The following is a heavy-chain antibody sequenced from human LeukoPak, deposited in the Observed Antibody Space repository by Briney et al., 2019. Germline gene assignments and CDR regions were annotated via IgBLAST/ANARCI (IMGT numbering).Heavy chain of an antibody. J-gene: IGHJ3*02. D-gene: IGHD4-17*01. CDR3: AREPTHRNLPTYGSWDTYDI. V-gene: IGHV3-48*04. CDR1: GFSFSAYR. Sequence: PGGSLRLSCAASGFSFSAYRMNWVRQAPGKGLEWISHISETSDTIYYADSVKGRFTISRSNAENSLFLQMSSLRAEDTAVYYCAREPTHRNLPTYGSWDTYDIWGQGTMVTVSS. CDR2: ISETSDTI.